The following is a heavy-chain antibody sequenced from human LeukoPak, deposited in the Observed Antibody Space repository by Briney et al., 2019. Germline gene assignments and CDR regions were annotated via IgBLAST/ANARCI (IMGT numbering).Heavy chain of an antibody. Sequence: GESLKISCKGSGYSFTSYRIGWVRQMPGKGLEWMGIIYPGDSDTRYSPSFQGQVTISADKSISTAYLQWSSLEASDTAMYYCARGAYNSGWFFDLWGRGTLVTVSS. CDR3: ARGAYNSGWFFDL. D-gene: IGHD3-10*01. V-gene: IGHV5-51*01. J-gene: IGHJ2*01. CDR1: GYSFTSYR. CDR2: IYPGDSDT.